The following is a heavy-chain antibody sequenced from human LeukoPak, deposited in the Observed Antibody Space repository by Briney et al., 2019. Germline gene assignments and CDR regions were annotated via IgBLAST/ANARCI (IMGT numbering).Heavy chain of an antibody. J-gene: IGHJ5*02. CDR1: GGSFSGYY. D-gene: IGHD3-22*01. CDR3: ARVLDSSGYYYGFDP. Sequence: SETLSLTCAVYGGSFSGYYWSWIRQPPGKGLEWIGEINHSGSTNYNPSLKSRVTISVDTSKNQFSLKLSSVTAADTAVYYCARVLDSSGYYYGFDPWGQGTLVTVSS. CDR2: INHSGST. V-gene: IGHV4-34*01.